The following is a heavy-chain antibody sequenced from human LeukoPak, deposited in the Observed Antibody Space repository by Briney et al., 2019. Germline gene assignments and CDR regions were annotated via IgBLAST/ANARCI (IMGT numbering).Heavy chain of an antibody. CDR1: GYNFPSYG. D-gene: IGHD1-26*01. Sequence: ASVKVSCKASGYNFPSYGITWVRQAPGQGLEWMGWVSVYNGNTNYARKLQGRVTMTTDTSTSTAFMELRSLRSDDTDVYYCARDRNTGTYGLHFDVAFDIWGQGTMVTVSS. CDR3: ARDRNTGTYGLHFDVAFDI. CDR2: VSVYNGNT. J-gene: IGHJ3*02. V-gene: IGHV1-18*01.